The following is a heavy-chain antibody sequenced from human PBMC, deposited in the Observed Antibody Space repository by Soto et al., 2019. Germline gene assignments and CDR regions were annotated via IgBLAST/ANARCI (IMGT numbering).Heavy chain of an antibody. CDR1: VFTFISYA. CDR3: ARAWGYSYGYLFDY. CDR2: ISYDGSNK. V-gene: IGHV3-30-3*01. D-gene: IGHD5-18*01. Sequence: GGSLRLSCASSVFTFISYAMHWVRQAPGKGLEWVAVISYDGSNKYYADSVKGRFTISRDNSKNTLYLQMNSLRAEDTAVYYCARAWGYSYGYLFDYWGQGTLVTVSS. J-gene: IGHJ4*02.